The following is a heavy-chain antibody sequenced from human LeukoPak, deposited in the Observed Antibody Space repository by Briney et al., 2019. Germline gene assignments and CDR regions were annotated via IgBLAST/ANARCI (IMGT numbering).Heavy chain of an antibody. V-gene: IGHV4-59*12. CDR2: IYYSGST. Sequence: SETLSLTCIVSGGSIRRYYLNWIRQPPAKGLPWIGYIYYSGSTNYNPSLKSRVTISIDTSKNQLSLKLNSVTAADTAVYYCARTEITVPRGPRGFDIWGQGTMVSVSS. J-gene: IGHJ3*02. CDR3: ARTEITVPRGPRGFDI. D-gene: IGHD3-10*01. CDR1: GGSIRRYY.